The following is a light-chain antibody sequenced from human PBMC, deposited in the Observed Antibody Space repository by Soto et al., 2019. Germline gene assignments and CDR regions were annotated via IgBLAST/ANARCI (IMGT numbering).Light chain of an antibody. V-gene: IGLV2-14*03. J-gene: IGLJ1*01. Sequence: QSALTQPASVSGSPGQSITISCTGRSSDVGGYNYVSWYQHHPGRAPKLMIYDVSNRPSGVSNRFSGSKSGNTASLTISGLQAEDEADYHCSSYTSSSTLYVFGTGTKLTVL. CDR3: SSYTSSSTLYV. CDR1: SSDVGGYNY. CDR2: DVS.